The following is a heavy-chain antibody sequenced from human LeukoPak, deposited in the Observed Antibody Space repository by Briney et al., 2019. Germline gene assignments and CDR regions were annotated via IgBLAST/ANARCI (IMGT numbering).Heavy chain of an antibody. CDR2: IYYSGST. V-gene: IGHV4-31*03. CDR3: ARASGGILWFGDPGDRMAYYFDY. J-gene: IGHJ4*02. Sequence: SETLSLTCTVSGGSISSGGYYWSWISQHPGKGLEWIGYIYYSGSTYYNPSLKSRVTISVDTSKNQFSLKLSSVTVADTAVYYCARASGGILWFGDPGDRMAYYFDYWGQGTLVTVSS. CDR1: GGSISSGGYY. D-gene: IGHD3-10*01.